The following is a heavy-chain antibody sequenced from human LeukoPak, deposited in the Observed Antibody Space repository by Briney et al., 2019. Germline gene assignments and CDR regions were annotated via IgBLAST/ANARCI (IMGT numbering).Heavy chain of an antibody. V-gene: IGHV1-69*01. Sequence: SVKVSCKASGGTFISYAISWVRQAPGQGLEWMGGIIPIFGTANYAQKFQGRVTITADESTSTAYMELSSLRSEDTAVYYCARDSSSWYPWFDPWGQGTLVTVSS. CDR1: GGTFISYA. D-gene: IGHD6-13*01. CDR2: IIPIFGTA. CDR3: ARDSSSWYPWFDP. J-gene: IGHJ5*02.